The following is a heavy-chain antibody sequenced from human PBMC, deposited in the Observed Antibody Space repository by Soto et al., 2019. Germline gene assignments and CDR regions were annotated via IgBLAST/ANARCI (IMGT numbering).Heavy chain of an antibody. CDR3: ARVTSMVRGVIDNWFDP. V-gene: IGHV1-69*01. D-gene: IGHD3-10*01. J-gene: IGHJ5*02. CDR1: EGTFSSYA. Sequence: QVPLVQSGAEVKKPGSSVTVSCKASEGTFSSYAINWVRQAPGQGLEWMGGIIPMYGPAKYAQRFQGRVTITADESTTTVYMELTSLTSQDTAVYYCARVTSMVRGVIDNWFDPWGHGTLVTVSS. CDR2: IIPMYGPA.